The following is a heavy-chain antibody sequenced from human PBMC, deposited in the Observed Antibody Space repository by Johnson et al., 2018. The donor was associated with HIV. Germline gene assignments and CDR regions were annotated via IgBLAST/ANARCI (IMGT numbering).Heavy chain of an antibody. V-gene: IGHV3-66*01. CDR1: GFTFDDYG. D-gene: IGHD3-16*01. Sequence: VQLVESGGGVVRPGGSLRLSCAASGFTFDDYGMSWVREAPGKGLEWVSVIYSGGSTYYADSVKGRFTISRDNSKNTLYLQMNSLRAEDTAVYYCARGLTGEQVDIWGQGTMVTVSS. CDR3: ARGLTGEQVDI. CDR2: IYSGGST. J-gene: IGHJ3*02.